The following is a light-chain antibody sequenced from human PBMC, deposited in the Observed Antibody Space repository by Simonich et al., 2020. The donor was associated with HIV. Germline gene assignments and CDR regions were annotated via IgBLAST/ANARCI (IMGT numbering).Light chain of an antibody. CDR1: QSVLYSSNNTNY. CDR3: QQYYSTPLT. V-gene: IGKV4-1*01. CDR2: LAS. J-gene: IGKJ4*01. Sequence: DIVMTQSPDSLAVSLGERATLHCKSSQSVLYSSNNTNYLAWYQQKPGQPPKLLIYLASTRESGGPDRFSGSGSGTDFNLIISSLQAEDVAVYYCQQYYSTPLTFGGGTKVEIK.